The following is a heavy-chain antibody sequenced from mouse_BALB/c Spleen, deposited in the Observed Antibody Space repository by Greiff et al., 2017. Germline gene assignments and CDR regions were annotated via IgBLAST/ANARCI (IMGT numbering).Heavy chain of an antibody. CDR2: IYPSDSYT. CDR3: TISAYGSSYYYFDY. J-gene: IGHJ2*01. CDR1: GYTFTSYW. V-gene: IGHV1-69*02. Sequence: QVQLKQPGAELVRPGASVKLSCKASGYTFTSYWINWVKQRPGQGLEWIGNIYPSDSYTNYNQKFKDKATLTVDKSSSTAYMQLSSPTSEDSAVYYCTISAYGSSYYYFDYWGQGTTLTVSS. D-gene: IGHD1-1*01.